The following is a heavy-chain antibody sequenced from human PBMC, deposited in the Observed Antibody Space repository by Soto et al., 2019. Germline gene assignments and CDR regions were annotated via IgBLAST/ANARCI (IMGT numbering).Heavy chain of an antibody. Sequence: PSETLSLTCTASGDSISSNHWNWIRQPAGKGLEWIGRISTSGSTNYNPSLKSRGTMSVDTSKNQFSLKLSSVTAADTAVYYCARPTLGGVVGGYYYYGVDVWGQGTTVTVSS. CDR1: GDSISSNH. CDR3: ARPTLGGVVGGYYYYGVDV. CDR2: ISTSGST. D-gene: IGHD3-16*01. V-gene: IGHV4-4*07. J-gene: IGHJ6*02.